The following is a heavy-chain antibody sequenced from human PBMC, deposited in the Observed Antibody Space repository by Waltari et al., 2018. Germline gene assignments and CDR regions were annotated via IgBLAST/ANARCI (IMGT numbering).Heavy chain of an antibody. D-gene: IGHD2-2*01. CDR2: INSDGSST. CDR1: GFTFSSSG. Sequence: EVQLLESGGGLVQPGGSLRLSCAASGFTFSSSGMYWVRPAPGKGLVWVSRINSDGSSTAYADSVQGRFTISRDNAKNTLYLQMNSLRADDTAVYFCARLGSSTDFWYFDLWGRGTLVTVSS. CDR3: ARLGSSTDFWYFDL. V-gene: IGHV3-74*01. J-gene: IGHJ2*01.